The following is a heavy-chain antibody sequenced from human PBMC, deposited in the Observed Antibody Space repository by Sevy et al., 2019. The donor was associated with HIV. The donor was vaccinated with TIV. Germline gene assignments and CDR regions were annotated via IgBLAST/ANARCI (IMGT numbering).Heavy chain of an antibody. J-gene: IGHJ5*02. D-gene: IGHD3-22*01. CDR2: ISSSGSTI. Sequence: GGSLRLSCAASGFTFSSYEVNWVRQAPGKGLEWVSYISSSGSTIYYADSVKGRFTISRDNAKNSLYLQMNSLRAEDTAVYYCATAYYYDSSGYQGRFDPWGQGTLVTVSS. CDR3: ATAYYYDSSGYQGRFDP. CDR1: GFTFSSYE. V-gene: IGHV3-48*03.